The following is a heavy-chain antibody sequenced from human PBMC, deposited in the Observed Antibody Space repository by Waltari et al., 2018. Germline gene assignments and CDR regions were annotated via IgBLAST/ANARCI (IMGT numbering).Heavy chain of an antibody. CDR2: IYYSGST. V-gene: IGHV4-39*07. CDR3: ARDVVFMENWFDP. D-gene: IGHD2-15*01. CDR1: GGSISHNTYY. J-gene: IGHJ5*02. Sequence: QLQLQESGPELVKPSETLSLTCTVSGGSISHNTYYWGWIRQPPGKGLEWIGSIYYSGSTYYNPSLRSRVTIVVDTSKNQFSLKLTSVTAADTAVYYCARDVVFMENWFDPWGQGTLVTVSS.